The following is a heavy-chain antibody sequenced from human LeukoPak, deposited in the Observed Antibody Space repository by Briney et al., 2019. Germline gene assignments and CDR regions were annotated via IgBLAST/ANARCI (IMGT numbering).Heavy chain of an antibody. CDR1: GFSFSSYA. CDR2: ISGSGGST. CDR3: ASPRITGTSRPFDY. J-gene: IGHJ4*02. D-gene: IGHD1-7*01. V-gene: IGHV3-23*01. Sequence: GGSLRLSCAASGFSFSSYAMDWVRQAPGKGREWVSVISGSGGSTYYADSVKGRFTISRDNSKSTLDLQMNSLRAEDSAVYYCASPRITGTSRPFDYWGQGTLVTVSS.